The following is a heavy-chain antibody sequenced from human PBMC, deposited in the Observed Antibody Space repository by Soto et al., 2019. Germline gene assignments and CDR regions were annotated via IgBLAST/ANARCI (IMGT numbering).Heavy chain of an antibody. D-gene: IGHD2-2*01. CDR1: AYTLTGYY. J-gene: IGHJ6*02. V-gene: IGHV1-2*02. CDR3: ARERYQVISDGMDV. CDR2: INPETGGT. Sequence: XSVKVSCEASAYTLTGYYFHWVREAPGQGLEWMGWINPETGGTSYAQKFQGRVTLSRDTSINTAYLELSRLRFEDAAVYFCARERYQVISDGMDVWGQGTTVTVSS.